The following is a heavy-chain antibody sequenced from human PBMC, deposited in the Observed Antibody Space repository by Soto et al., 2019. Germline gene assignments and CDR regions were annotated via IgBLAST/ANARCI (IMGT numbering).Heavy chain of an antibody. CDR1: GDSFTSYW. V-gene: IGHV5-51*01. J-gene: IGHJ5*02. Sequence: PGESLKISCKGSGDSFTSYWIGWVRQMPGKGLEWMGIIYPGDSDTRYSPSFQGQVTISADKSISTAYLQWSSLKASDTAMYYCARQYCSSTSCYVIWFDPWGQGTLVTGSS. CDR3: ARQYCSSTSCYVIWFDP. CDR2: IYPGDSDT. D-gene: IGHD2-2*01.